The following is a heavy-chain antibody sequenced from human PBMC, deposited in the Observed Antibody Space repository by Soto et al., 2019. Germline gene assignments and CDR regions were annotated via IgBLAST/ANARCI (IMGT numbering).Heavy chain of an antibody. CDR3: VRRYGASFDY. CDR2: IYYSGST. D-gene: IGHD4-17*01. V-gene: IGHV4-59*01. CDR1: GGSISSYY. Sequence: QVQLQESGPGLVKPSETLSLTCTVSGGSISSYYWSWIRQPPGKGLEWIGYIYYSGSTNYNPSLKSRVTISVDTSKNQFSLKLSSVTAADTAVYYCVRRYGASFDYWGQGTLVTLSS. J-gene: IGHJ4*02.